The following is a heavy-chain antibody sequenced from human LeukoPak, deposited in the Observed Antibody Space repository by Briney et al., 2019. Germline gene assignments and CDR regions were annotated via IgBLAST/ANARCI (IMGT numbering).Heavy chain of an antibody. CDR1: GYSLTNYY. J-gene: IGHJ4*02. CDR3: ARGAPTTRIGAGRFDY. Sequence: GASVKVSCKAFGYSLTNYYVHWVRQAPGQGLEWMGEINPSGGSTSYAQKFQGRINVTRDTYTNTVYMDLSSLRSEDTATYYCARGAPTTRIGAGRFDYWGQGSLLTVA. D-gene: IGHD5-12*01. CDR2: INPSGGST. V-gene: IGHV1-46*01.